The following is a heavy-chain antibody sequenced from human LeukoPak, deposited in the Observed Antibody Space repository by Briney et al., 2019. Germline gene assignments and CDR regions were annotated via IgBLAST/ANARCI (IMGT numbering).Heavy chain of an antibody. D-gene: IGHD2-2*01. CDR2: IYHSGTT. V-gene: IGHV4-38-2*01. CDR3: ARGQLTYCSSTSCYGSTWFDP. J-gene: IGHJ5*02. CDR1: GYSITSGYY. Sequence: SETLSLTCAVSGYSITSGYYWGWIRQPPGKGLEWSGSIYHSGTTYYNPSLKSRVSISVDTSKIQFSLRLSSVTAADTAMYYCARGQLTYCSSTSCYGSTWFDPWGQGTLVTVSS.